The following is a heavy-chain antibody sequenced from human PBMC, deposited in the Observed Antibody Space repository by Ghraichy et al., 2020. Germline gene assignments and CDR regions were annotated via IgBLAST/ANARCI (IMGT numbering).Heavy chain of an antibody. D-gene: IGHD3-10*01. V-gene: IGHV1-24*01. Sequence: ASVKVSCKVSGYTLTELSMHWVRQAPGKGLEWMGGFDPEDGETIYAQKFQGRVTMTEDTSTDTAYMELSSLRSEDTAVYYCATPTIIGGGGYSAFDIWGQGTMVTVSS. J-gene: IGHJ3*02. CDR1: GYTLTELS. CDR3: ATPTIIGGGGYSAFDI. CDR2: FDPEDGET.